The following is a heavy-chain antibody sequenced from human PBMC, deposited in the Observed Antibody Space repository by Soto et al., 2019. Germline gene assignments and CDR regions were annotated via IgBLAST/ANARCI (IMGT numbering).Heavy chain of an antibody. D-gene: IGHD6-13*01. Sequence: PGESRKISCQASGYTLDSNWIGWVRQMPGKGLEWMGIIYPGDSETRYSPSFQGQVTISADKSISTAYLQWSSLKASDTAMYYCARRGGIAAAARGDYYYYGMDVWGQGTTVTVS. V-gene: IGHV5-51*01. CDR1: GYTLDSNW. CDR3: ARRGGIAAAARGDYYYYGMDV. CDR2: IYPGDSET. J-gene: IGHJ6*02.